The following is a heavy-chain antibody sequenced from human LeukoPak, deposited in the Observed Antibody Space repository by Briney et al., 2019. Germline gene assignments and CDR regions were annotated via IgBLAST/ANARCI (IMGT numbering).Heavy chain of an antibody. D-gene: IGHD2-2*01. CDR2: ISTSSSYI. CDR1: GFTFSSYW. CDR3: ARGDIVVVPAATDY. Sequence: GGSLRLSCAASGFTFSSYWMNWVRQAPGKGLEWVSSISTSSSYIYYADSVKGRFTISRDNAKNSLYLQMNSLRAEDTAVYYCARGDIVVVPAATDYWGQGTLVTVSS. J-gene: IGHJ4*02. V-gene: IGHV3-21*01.